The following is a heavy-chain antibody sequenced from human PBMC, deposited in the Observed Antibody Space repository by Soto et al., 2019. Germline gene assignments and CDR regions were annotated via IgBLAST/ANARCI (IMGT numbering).Heavy chain of an antibody. Sequence: EVQLLQSGGGLLQPGESLRLSCATSGFVFRNYAMNWVRQAPGKGLEWVSFVSGNGDGTFYADSVKGRFSISRDNSKNIVYLQMNNLRAEDSAVYYCSKGRLSFDFWGPGTLVTVSS. J-gene: IGHJ4*02. CDR2: VSGNGDGT. CDR3: SKGRLSFDF. V-gene: IGHV3-23*01. CDR1: GFVFRNYA.